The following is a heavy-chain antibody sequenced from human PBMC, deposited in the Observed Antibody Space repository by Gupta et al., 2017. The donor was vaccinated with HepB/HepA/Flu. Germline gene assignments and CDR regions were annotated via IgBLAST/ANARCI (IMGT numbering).Heavy chain of an antibody. D-gene: IGHD2-8*01. V-gene: IGHV3-33*01. Sequence: QVQLVESGGGVVQPGRSLRLSCVASGFTFSSYGMHWVSPAPGKGLEWAAVIWFDGINKYYADSVKGRFTISRDNSKTTLYLQMSSLRAEDTAVYYCARDNLGYCSNGICYRKDYYYYYMDVWGKGTTVTVSS. CDR2: IWFDGINK. J-gene: IGHJ6*03. CDR3: ARDNLGYCSNGICYRKDYYYYYMDV. CDR1: GFTFSSYG.